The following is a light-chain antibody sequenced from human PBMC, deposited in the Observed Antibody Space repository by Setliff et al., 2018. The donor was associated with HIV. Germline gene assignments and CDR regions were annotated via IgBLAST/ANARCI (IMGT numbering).Light chain of an antibody. J-gene: IGLJ1*01. CDR2: RNN. V-gene: IGLV1-44*01. CDR3: AAWDDSLNGYV. Sequence: QSALTQPPSASGTPGQRVTISCSGSSPNIGSNTVNWYQQLPGTAPKLLIYRNNQRPSGVPDRFSGSKSGTSASLAISGLQSEDEADYYCAAWDDSLNGYVFGTGTKVTVL. CDR1: SPNIGSNT.